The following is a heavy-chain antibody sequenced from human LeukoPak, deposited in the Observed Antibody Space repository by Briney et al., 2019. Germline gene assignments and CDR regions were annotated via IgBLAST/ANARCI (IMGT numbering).Heavy chain of an antibody. CDR3: ASDLEVGATTFERFP. Sequence: GASVKVSCKASGGTFSSYAISWVRQAPGQGLEWMGRIIPILGIANYAQKFQGRVTITADKSTSTAYMELSSLRSEDTAVYYCASDLEVGATTFERFPWGQGTLVTVSS. D-gene: IGHD1-26*01. J-gene: IGHJ5*02. CDR1: GGTFSSYA. V-gene: IGHV1-69*04. CDR2: IIPILGIA.